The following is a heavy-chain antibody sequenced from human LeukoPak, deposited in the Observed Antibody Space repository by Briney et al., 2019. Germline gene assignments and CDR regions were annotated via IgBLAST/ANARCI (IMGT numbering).Heavy chain of an antibody. J-gene: IGHJ4*02. CDR1: GSTFSSYG. CDR3: AKGGPFYYDSSGYKGYFDY. CDR2: IRYDGSNK. Sequence: PGGSLRLSCAASGSTFSSYGMHWVRQAPGKGLEWVAFIRYDGSNKYYADSVKGRFTISRDNSKNTLYLQMNSLRAEDTAVYFCAKGGPFYYDSSGYKGYFDYWGQGTLVTVSS. D-gene: IGHD3-22*01. V-gene: IGHV3-30*02.